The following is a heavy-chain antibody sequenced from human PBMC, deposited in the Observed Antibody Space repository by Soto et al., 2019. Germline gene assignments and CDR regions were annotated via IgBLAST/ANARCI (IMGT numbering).Heavy chain of an antibody. CDR2: ISGSGGST. CDR3: AKVDVDIVATHIAVYFDY. Sequence: GGSLRLSCAASGFTFSSYAMSWVRQAPGKGLEWVSAISGSGGSTYYADSVKGRFTISRDNSKNTLYLQMNSLRAEDTAVYYCAKVDVDIVATHIAVYFDYWGQGTLVTVSS. J-gene: IGHJ4*02. CDR1: GFTFSSYA. D-gene: IGHD5-12*01. V-gene: IGHV3-23*01.